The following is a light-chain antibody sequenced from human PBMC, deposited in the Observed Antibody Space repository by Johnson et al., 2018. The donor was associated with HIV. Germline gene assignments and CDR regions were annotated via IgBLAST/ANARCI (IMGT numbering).Light chain of an antibody. CDR3: GTWDSSLGAWV. CDR1: SSNIGNNY. CDR2: ETN. Sequence: QLVLTQPPSVSAAPGQKVTISCSGSSSNIGNNYVSWYQQLPGTAPKLLIYETNKRPSGIPDRFSGSKSGTSATLGITGLQTGDEADYYCGTWDSSLGAWVFGTGTKVTVL. J-gene: IGLJ1*01. V-gene: IGLV1-51*02.